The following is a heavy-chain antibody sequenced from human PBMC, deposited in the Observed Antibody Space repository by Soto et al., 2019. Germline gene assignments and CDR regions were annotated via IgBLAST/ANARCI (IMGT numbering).Heavy chain of an antibody. Sequence: QIQLMQSGGDAKTPGASLKVSCTTSRYTFTSHGIAWVRQAPGQGLEWMGWISTFNGKTDYAQKFQGRVTMTADTITSTVHMELRSLRSDDTGVYYCARLLTEGATFREDAFDLWGPGTKVTVSS. V-gene: IGHV1-18*01. D-gene: IGHD3-9*01. CDR3: ARLLTEGATFREDAFDL. CDR2: ISTFNGKT. CDR1: RYTFTSHG. J-gene: IGHJ3*01.